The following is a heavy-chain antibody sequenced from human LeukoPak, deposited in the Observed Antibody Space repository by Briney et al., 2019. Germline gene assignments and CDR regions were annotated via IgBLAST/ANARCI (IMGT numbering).Heavy chain of an antibody. J-gene: IGHJ2*01. V-gene: IGHV3-13*01. Sequence: GGSLRLSCAASGFTFSSYDMHWVRQATGKGLEWVSAIGTAGDTYYPGSVKGRFTISRENAKNSLYLQMNSLRAGDTAVYYCAGGYYDSSGYLHWYFDLWGRGTLVTVSS. D-gene: IGHD3-22*01. CDR3: AGGYYDSSGYLHWYFDL. CDR2: IGTAGDT. CDR1: GFTFSSYD.